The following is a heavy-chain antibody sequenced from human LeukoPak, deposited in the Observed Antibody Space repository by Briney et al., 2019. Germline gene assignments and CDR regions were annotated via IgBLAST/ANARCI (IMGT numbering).Heavy chain of an antibody. CDR2: IYYSGST. J-gene: IGHJ6*03. V-gene: IGHV4-59*01. CDR1: GGSISSYY. D-gene: IGHD2-15*01. Sequence: SETLSLTCTVSGGSISSYYWSWIRQPPGKGLEWIRYIYYSGSTNYNPSLKSRVTISVDTSKNQFSLKLSSVTAADTAVYYCARGKRCSGGSCYSYYYYYMDVWGKGTTVTISS. CDR3: ARGKRCSGGSCYSYYYYYMDV.